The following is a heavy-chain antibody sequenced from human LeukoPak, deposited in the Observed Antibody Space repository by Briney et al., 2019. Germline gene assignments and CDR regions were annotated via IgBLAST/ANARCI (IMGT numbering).Heavy chain of an antibody. CDR1: GGSISSSSDY. CDR3: ARTGSGSYAANWFDP. CDR2: IYYSGST. Sequence: PSETLSLTCTVSGGSISSSSDYWGWIRQPPGKGLEWIGSIYYSGSTYYNPSLKSRVTISVDTSKNQFSLKLSSVTAADTAVYYCARTGSGSYAANWFDPWGQGTLVTASS. D-gene: IGHD1-26*01. V-gene: IGHV4-39*07. J-gene: IGHJ5*02.